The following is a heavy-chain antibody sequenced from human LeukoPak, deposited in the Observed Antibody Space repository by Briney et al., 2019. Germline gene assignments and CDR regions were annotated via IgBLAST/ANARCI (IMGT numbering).Heavy chain of an antibody. J-gene: IGHJ4*02. CDR2: INHSGST. CDR3: ARGRSWYGDSYFDY. D-gene: IGHD4-17*01. V-gene: IGHV4-34*01. Sequence: SESLSLTCPLYGGSFSGFYWGWIRPPPRKGVEWIGEINHSGSTNYNPSLKSRVTISVDTSKNQFSLKLSSVTAADTAVYYCARGRSWYGDSYFDYWGQGTLVTVSP. CDR1: GGSFSGFY.